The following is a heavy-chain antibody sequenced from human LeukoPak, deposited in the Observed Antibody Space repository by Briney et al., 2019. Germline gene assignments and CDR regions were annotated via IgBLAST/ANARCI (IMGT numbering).Heavy chain of an antibody. CDR2: VNPSSGNT. J-gene: IGHJ4*02. CDR1: GCDFSSFD. V-gene: IGHV1-8*01. CDR3: ARGTPYCSSASCYNF. D-gene: IGHD2-2*02. Sequence: ASVKVSCKASGCDFSSFDVNWVRQAPGQGPEWMGWVNPSSGNTGYAQKFQGRVTMTRNTSINTAYMELTNLQSDDTAVYYCARGTPYCSSASCYNFWGQGSLVTVSS.